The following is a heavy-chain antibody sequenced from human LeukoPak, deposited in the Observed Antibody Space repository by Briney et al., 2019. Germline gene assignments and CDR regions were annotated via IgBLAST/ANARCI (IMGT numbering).Heavy chain of an antibody. Sequence: SETLSLTCTVSGGSISSSSYYWSWIRQPPGKGLEWIGEINHSGSTNYNPSLKSRVTISVDTSKNQFSLKLSSVTAADTAVYYCARRRRGYSGYADYYYYMDVWGKGTTVTISS. CDR3: ARRRRGYSGYADYYYYMDV. CDR1: GGSISSSSYY. CDR2: INHSGST. D-gene: IGHD5-12*01. V-gene: IGHV4-39*07. J-gene: IGHJ6*03.